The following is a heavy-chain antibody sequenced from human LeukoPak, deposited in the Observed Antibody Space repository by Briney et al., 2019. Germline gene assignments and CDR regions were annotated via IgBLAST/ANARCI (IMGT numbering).Heavy chain of an antibody. Sequence: PGGSLRLSCAASGFTFSSYWMHWVRQAPGKGLVWVSRINSDGRSTSYADSVKGQSTISRDNAKNTLYLQMNSLRAEDTAVYYCARVRYSYDSSGIDYWGQGTLVTVSS. V-gene: IGHV3-74*01. CDR2: INSDGRST. J-gene: IGHJ4*02. CDR3: ARVRYSYDSSGIDY. D-gene: IGHD3-22*01. CDR1: GFTFSSYW.